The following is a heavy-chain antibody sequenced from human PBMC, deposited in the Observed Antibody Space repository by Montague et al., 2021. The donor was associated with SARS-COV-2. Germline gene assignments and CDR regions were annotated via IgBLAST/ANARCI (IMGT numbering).Heavy chain of an antibody. J-gene: IGHJ4*02. CDR2: VDYSGNT. CDR3: ARREYSYGWGD. CDR1: GGPISGSSDY. V-gene: IGHV4-39*01. Sequence: SETLSLTCTVTGGPISGSSDYWGWIRQSPGKGLEWIASVDYSGNTYYSPSLKSRLTLSVDTAKNQFSLKLNSVTAAATALYYCARREYSYGWGDWGQGTLVTVSS. D-gene: IGHD5-18*01.